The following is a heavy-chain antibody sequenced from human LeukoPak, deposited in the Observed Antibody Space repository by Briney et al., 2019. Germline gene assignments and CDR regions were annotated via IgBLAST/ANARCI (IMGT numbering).Heavy chain of an antibody. D-gene: IGHD1-26*01. CDR2: IWYDGSNK. Sequence: GGSLRLSCAASGFTFSSYGMHWVRQAPGKGLEWEAVIWYDGSNKYYADSVKGRFTISRDNSKNTLYLQMNSLRAEDTAVYYCASSGIVGATEAFDIWGQGTMVTVSS. CDR3: ASSGIVGATEAFDI. V-gene: IGHV3-33*01. CDR1: GFTFSSYG. J-gene: IGHJ3*02.